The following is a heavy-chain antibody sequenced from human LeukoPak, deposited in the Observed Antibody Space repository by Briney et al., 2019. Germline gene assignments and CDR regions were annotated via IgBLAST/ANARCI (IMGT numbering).Heavy chain of an antibody. CDR3: ARLYGDLFDY. V-gene: IGHV4-31*03. CDR2: IYYSGST. D-gene: IGHD4-17*01. CDR1: GGSISSGGHY. Sequence: SETLSLTCTVSGGSISSGGHYWSWIRQHPGKGLEWIGYIYYSGSTYYNPSLKSRVTISVDTSKNQFSLKLSSVTAADTAVYYCARLYGDLFDYWGQGTLVTVSS. J-gene: IGHJ4*02.